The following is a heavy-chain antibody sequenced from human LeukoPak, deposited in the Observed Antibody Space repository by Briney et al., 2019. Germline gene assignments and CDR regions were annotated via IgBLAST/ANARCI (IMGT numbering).Heavy chain of an antibody. Sequence: SETLSLTCTVSGGSISSYYWSWIRQPPGKGLEWIGYIYYSGSTNYNPSLMSRVTISVDTSKNQFSLKLSSVTAADTAVYYCARVEEGSSWHPGPYYYYYYMDVWGKGTTVTVSS. V-gene: IGHV4-59*01. CDR3: ARVEEGSSWHPGPYYYYYYMDV. CDR1: GGSISSYY. J-gene: IGHJ6*03. CDR2: IYYSGST. D-gene: IGHD6-13*01.